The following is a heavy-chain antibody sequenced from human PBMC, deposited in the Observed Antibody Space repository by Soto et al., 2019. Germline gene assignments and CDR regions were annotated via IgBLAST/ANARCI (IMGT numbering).Heavy chain of an antibody. CDR1: GGSISSYY. Sequence: QVQLQESGPGLVKPSETLSITCTVSGGSISSYYWSWLRQAPGKGLEWSGHISYSGSTNYNPSLKSRVAISLDTSKDQFSLKLSSVTAADTAVYYCARDLGRGTFDYWGQGTLVPVSS. D-gene: IGHD1-1*01. CDR3: ARDLGRGTFDY. V-gene: IGHV4-59*01. CDR2: ISYSGST. J-gene: IGHJ4*02.